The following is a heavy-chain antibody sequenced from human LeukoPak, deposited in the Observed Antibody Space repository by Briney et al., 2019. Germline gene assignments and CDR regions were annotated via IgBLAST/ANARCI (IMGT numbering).Heavy chain of an antibody. J-gene: IGHJ3*02. CDR1: GFTFSTYW. CDR2: IKRDGSEK. D-gene: IGHD3-9*01. Sequence: GESLKTSCAASGFTFSTYWMSWVRQAPGKGLEWVANIKRDGSEKFQVDSVKGRFTISRDNAKNSLYLEMNSLRAEDTAVYYCARGGWDFDWLKGAFDIWGQGTMVTVSS. V-gene: IGHV3-7*04. CDR3: ARGGWDFDWLKGAFDI.